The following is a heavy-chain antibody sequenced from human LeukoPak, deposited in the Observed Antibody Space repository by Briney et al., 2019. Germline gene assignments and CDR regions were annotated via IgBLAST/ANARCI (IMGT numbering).Heavy chain of an antibody. V-gene: IGHV4-59*01. CDR1: GGSFSSYY. Sequence: PSETLSLTCTVSGGSFSSYYWSWTRQPPGKGLEWIGYIYYSGSTNYNPSPKSRVTISVDTSKNQFSLKLSSVTAADTAVYYCAREARSGWSDYYYYMDVWGKGTTVTVSS. J-gene: IGHJ6*03. CDR2: IYYSGST. CDR3: AREARSGWSDYYYYMDV. D-gene: IGHD6-19*01.